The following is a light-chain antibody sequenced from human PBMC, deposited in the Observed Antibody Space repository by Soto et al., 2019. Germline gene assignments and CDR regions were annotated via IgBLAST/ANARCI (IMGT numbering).Light chain of an antibody. CDR3: QQYNDWPFT. J-gene: IGKJ3*01. V-gene: IGKV3-15*01. Sequence: EIVMTQSPATLSVSPGERATLSCGASQSVSNNLAWYQQNPGQAPRLLIYGASTRATGIPARFSGSGSGTEFTLTISGLQSEDFALYYCQQYNDWPFTFGPGTKVDIK. CDR2: GAS. CDR1: QSVSNN.